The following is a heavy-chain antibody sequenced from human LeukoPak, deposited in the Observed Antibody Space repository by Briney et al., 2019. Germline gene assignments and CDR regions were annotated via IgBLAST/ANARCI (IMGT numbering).Heavy chain of an antibody. J-gene: IGHJ4*02. V-gene: IGHV1-18*01. CDR1: GYTFTSYG. CDR2: ISAYNGNT. D-gene: IGHD2-21*02. Sequence: ASVKVSCKASGYTFTSYGISWVRQAPGQGLEWMGWISAYNGNTNYAQKLQGRVTMTTDTPTSTAYMELRSLRSDDTAVYYCATELADCGGDCYFGYWGQGTLVTVSS. CDR3: ATELADCGGDCYFGY.